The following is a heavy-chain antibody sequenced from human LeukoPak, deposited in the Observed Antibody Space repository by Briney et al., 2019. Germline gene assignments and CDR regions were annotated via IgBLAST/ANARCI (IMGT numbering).Heavy chain of an antibody. CDR3: ARAPRWLAYFDY. CDR1: GYSISSGYY. CDR2: IYHSGST. J-gene: IGHJ4*02. D-gene: IGHD6-19*01. Sequence: PSETLSLTCTVSGYSISSGYYWGWIRQPPGKGLEWIGSIYHSGSTYYNPSLKSRVTISVDTSKNQFSLKLSSVTAADTAVYYCARAPRWLAYFDYWGQGTLVTVSS. V-gene: IGHV4-38-2*02.